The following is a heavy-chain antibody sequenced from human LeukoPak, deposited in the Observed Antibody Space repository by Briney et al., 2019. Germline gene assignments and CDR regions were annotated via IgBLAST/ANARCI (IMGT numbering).Heavy chain of an antibody. CDR3: ARGDIAVAGLPLDY. Sequence: TGGSLRLSCAASGFTFSSYWMHWVRQAPGKGLVWVSRINSDGSSTSYADSVKGRFTISRDNAKNTLYLQMNSLRAEDTAVYYCARGDIAVAGLPLDYWGQGTLVTVSS. D-gene: IGHD6-19*01. V-gene: IGHV3-74*01. J-gene: IGHJ4*02. CDR1: GFTFSSYW. CDR2: INSDGSST.